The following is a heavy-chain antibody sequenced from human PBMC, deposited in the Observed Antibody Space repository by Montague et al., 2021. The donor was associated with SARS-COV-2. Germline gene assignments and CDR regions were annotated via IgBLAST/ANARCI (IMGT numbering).Heavy chain of an antibody. D-gene: IGHD3-22*01. Sequence: SETLSLTCAVYDGSFNDHSWTWIRQPPGKGLEWIGDITSSGRTNYNPSLKSRVTISVDTSKNQFSLKMTSVTAADTAVYYCARGRQHTNMVVVVVTGGEYYFDFWGQGTLVAVSS. V-gene: IGHV4-34*01. CDR2: ITSSGRT. CDR3: ARGRQHTNMVVVVVTGGEYYFDF. J-gene: IGHJ4*02. CDR1: DGSFNDHS.